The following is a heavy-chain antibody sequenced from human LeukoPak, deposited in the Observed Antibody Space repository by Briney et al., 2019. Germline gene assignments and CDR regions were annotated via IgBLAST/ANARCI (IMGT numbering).Heavy chain of an antibody. CDR2: IYYSGST. CDR1: GGSISSYY. V-gene: IGHV4-59*12. Sequence: PSETLSLTCTVSGGSISSYYWSWIRQPPGKGLEWIGYIYYSGSTNYNPSLKSRVTISVDTSKNQFSLKLSSVTAADTAVYYCARGSSSWSGPSDAFDIWGQGTMVTVSS. D-gene: IGHD6-13*01. CDR3: ARGSSSWSGPSDAFDI. J-gene: IGHJ3*02.